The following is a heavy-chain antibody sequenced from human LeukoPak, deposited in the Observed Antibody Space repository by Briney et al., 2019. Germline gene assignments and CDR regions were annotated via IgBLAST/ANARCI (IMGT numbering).Heavy chain of an antibody. CDR1: GFTFSSYG. J-gene: IGHJ4*02. CDR3: AKGHYSGGSCYLDY. D-gene: IGHD2-15*01. CDR2: IRGNGVTT. V-gene: IGHV3-23*01. Sequence: PGGSLRLSCAASGFTFSSYGMNWVRQAPGKGLEWVSGIRGNGVTTYYADSVKGRFTISRDNSKNTLYLQMNSLRAEDTAVYYCAKGHYSGGSCYLDYWGQGTLVTVSS.